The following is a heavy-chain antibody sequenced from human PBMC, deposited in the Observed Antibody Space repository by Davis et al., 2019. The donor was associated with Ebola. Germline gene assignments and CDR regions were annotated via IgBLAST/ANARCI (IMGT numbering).Heavy chain of an antibody. V-gene: IGHV3-30*14. CDR1: RFTFSSNA. CDR3: ARGVYSSSWGDAFEI. J-gene: IGHJ3*02. CDR2: ISYDGSNK. D-gene: IGHD6-13*01. Sequence: PGGSLRLSCAASRFTFSSNAMHWVRQAPGKGLEWVALISYDGSNKYYADSVRGRFTISRDNSKNTLYLQMNSLRAEETAVYYCARGVYSSSWGDAFEIWGKGTMVTVSS.